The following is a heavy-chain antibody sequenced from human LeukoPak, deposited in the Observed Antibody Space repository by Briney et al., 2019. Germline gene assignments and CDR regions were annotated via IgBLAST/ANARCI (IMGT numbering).Heavy chain of an antibody. CDR2: ICSTGDST. CDR3: GRSRRINASLYYYMDV. J-gene: IGHJ6*03. CDR1: GFTFSSYA. V-gene: IGHV3-23*01. Sequence: GGSLRLSCAASGFTFSSYAIICVREAPGRGLECVSSICSTGDSTLYADSVRARFTIPRHISKHTVYVLMKSLRTEDTAVYYCGRSRRINASLYYYMDVWGKGTTVTVS. D-gene: IGHD2-15*01.